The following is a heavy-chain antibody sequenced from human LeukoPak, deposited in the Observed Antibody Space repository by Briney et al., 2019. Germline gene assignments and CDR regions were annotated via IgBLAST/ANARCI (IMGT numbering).Heavy chain of an antibody. CDR3: ARDWVKTYYYGSGSQPLDY. CDR1: GYTFTSYA. J-gene: IGHJ4*02. Sequence: ASVKVSCKASGYTFTSYAMHWVRQAPGQRLEWMGWINAGNGNTKYSQKFQGRVTITRDTSASTAYMELSSLRSEDTAAYYCARDWVKTYYYGSGSQPLDYWGQGTLVTVSS. CDR2: INAGNGNT. V-gene: IGHV1-3*01. D-gene: IGHD3-10*01.